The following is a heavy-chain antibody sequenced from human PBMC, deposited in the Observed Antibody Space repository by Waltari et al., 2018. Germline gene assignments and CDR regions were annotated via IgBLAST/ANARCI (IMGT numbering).Heavy chain of an antibody. CDR1: GFTFSRYW. D-gene: IGHD3-10*01. V-gene: IGHV3-7*01. CDR2: INYDGRQK. J-gene: IGHJ4*02. Sequence: EVQLVESGGGLVQPRWSLRPSCEASGFTFSRYWMSWVRQTPGKGLEWVANINYDGRQKYYVDSVKGRFAISRDNAKNSVYLQMNSLRVEDTAIYYCAKSRGFEYWGQGALITVSS. CDR3: AKSRGFEY.